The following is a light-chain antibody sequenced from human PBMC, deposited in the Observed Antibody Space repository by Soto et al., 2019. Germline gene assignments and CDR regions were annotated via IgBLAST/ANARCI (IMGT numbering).Light chain of an antibody. J-gene: IGKJ4*01. CDR3: QQANTFPLT. V-gene: IGKV1-12*01. CDR1: QDISSW. CDR2: AAS. Sequence: DIQMTQSPSSVSASVGDRVTITCRASQDISSWLAWYQRKPGKAPKLLIFAASGLQSGVPSRFSGSGSGTHFTLTISSLQPEDFATYYCQQANTFPLTFGGGTKVDIK.